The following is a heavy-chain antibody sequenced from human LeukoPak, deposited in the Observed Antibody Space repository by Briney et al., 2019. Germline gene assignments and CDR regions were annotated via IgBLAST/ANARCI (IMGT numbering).Heavy chain of an antibody. CDR1: GFTFSSYW. V-gene: IGHV3-7*01. J-gene: IGHJ4*02. D-gene: IGHD2-2*01. CDR3: ARDAMSRTADY. CDR2: IKQDGSEK. Sequence: PGGSLRLSCAASGFTFSSYWMSWVRQAPGKGLEWVGNIKQDGSEKYFVDSVKGRFTISRDNAKNSLYLQMNSLRAEDTAVYYCARDAMSRTADYWGQGTLVTVSS.